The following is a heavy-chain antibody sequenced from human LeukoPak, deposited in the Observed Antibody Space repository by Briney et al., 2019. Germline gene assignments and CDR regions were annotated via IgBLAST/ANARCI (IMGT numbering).Heavy chain of an antibody. CDR3: AKGSSGYYYDNWFDP. D-gene: IGHD3-22*01. CDR2: ISGTGSST. J-gene: IGHJ5*02. CDR1: GFTFSNYA. Sequence: SLRLSCAASGFTFSNYAMSWVRQAPGKGLEWVSVISGTGSSTYYADSVKGRFTISRDNSKNTLYLQMSRLSAEDTAVYYCAKGSSGYYYDNWFDPWGQGTLVTVSS. V-gene: IGHV3-23*01.